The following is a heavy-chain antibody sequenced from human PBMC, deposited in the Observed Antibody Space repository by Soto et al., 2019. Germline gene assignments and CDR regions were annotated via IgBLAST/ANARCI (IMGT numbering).Heavy chain of an antibody. Sequence: EVQLLESGGGLVQPGGSLRLSCADSGFRFSDYALTWVRQAPGKGLEWVSSISRSGDTTHYADSVKGRFTISRDNSKNTLYLQMNSLKAEDTALYYCANMKIGGYHFNAWGQGTLVTVSS. D-gene: IGHD5-18*01. CDR3: ANMKIGGYHFNA. J-gene: IGHJ4*02. V-gene: IGHV3-23*01. CDR2: ISRSGDTT. CDR1: GFRFSDYA.